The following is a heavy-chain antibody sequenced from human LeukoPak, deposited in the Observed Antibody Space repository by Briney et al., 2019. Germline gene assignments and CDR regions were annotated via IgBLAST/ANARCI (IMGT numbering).Heavy chain of an antibody. V-gene: IGHV3-7*01. J-gene: IGHJ3*01. CDR3: ARDPGPSTAAWGAFDL. CDR1: GFTFNKCW. Sequence: GGSLRLSCAASGFTFNKCWMAWVRQAPGKGLEWVGDIKRDGSEQYYVGSVKGRFTISRDNAKNSLYLQMSSLRAEDTAVYYCARDPGPSTAAWGAFDLWGQGTMVTVFS. CDR2: IKRDGSEQ. D-gene: IGHD6-25*01.